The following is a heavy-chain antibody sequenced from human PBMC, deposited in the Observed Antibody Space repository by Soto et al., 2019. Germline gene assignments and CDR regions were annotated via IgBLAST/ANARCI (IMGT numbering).Heavy chain of an antibody. CDR3: ARVTGTIFGVVTLDY. Sequence: GGSLRLSCAASEFPFSSYSMNWVRQAPGKGLEWVSYISSSSSTIYYADSVKGPFTISRDNAKNSLYLQMNSLRDEDTAVYYCARVTGTIFGVVTLDYWGQGTLVIVSS. CDR2: ISSSSSTI. V-gene: IGHV3-48*02. D-gene: IGHD3-3*01. CDR1: EFPFSSYS. J-gene: IGHJ4*02.